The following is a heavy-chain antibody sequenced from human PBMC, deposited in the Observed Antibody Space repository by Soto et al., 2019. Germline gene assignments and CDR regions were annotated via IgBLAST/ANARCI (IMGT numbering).Heavy chain of an antibody. D-gene: IGHD4-17*01. CDR3: AKSYGVGSPLPYFDY. V-gene: IGHV3-30*18. Sequence: VGSLRLSCAASGFTFSSYGMHWVRQAPGKGLEWVAVISYDGSNKYYADSVKGRFTISRDNSKNTLYPQMNSLRAEDTAVYYCAKSYGVGSPLPYFDYWGQGTLVTVSS. CDR2: ISYDGSNK. CDR1: GFTFSSYG. J-gene: IGHJ4*02.